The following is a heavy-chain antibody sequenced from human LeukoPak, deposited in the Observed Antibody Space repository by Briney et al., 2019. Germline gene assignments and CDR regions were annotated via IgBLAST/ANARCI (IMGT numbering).Heavy chain of an antibody. Sequence: GRSLRLSCAASGFTFSGYAMHWVRQAPGKGLEWVAVISYDGSNKYYADSVKGRFTISRDNSKNTLYLQMNSLRAEDTAVYYCAREGLVVYWGQGTLVTVSS. V-gene: IGHV3-30-3*01. CDR2: ISYDGSNK. J-gene: IGHJ4*02. CDR1: GFTFSGYA. CDR3: AREGLVVY. D-gene: IGHD6-19*01.